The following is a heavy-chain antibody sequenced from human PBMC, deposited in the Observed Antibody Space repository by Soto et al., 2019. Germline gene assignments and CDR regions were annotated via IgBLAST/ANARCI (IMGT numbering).Heavy chain of an antibody. CDR1: GDSFGSYA. Sequence: SCKASGDSFGSYAVSWGRQSPAQGLEWMGSIIPVFGTPNYTQKFQGRVTITADDSTTTAYMELSSLRSDDTAVYYCAREPFGRFDPWGQGTLVTVSS. V-gene: IGHV1-69*01. D-gene: IGHD3-10*01. CDR3: AREPFGRFDP. J-gene: IGHJ5*02. CDR2: IIPVFGTP.